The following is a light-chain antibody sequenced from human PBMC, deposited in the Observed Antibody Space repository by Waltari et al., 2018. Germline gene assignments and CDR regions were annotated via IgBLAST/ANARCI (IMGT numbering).Light chain of an antibody. CDR1: QSILSTSNNKNY. Sequence: DIVMTQSPDSLAVSLGERATINCKSSQSILSTSNNKNYLVWYQQKPGQPPKLLIYWASTRESGVPDRFSGSGSGTDFTLTISCLQSEDFATYYCQQYYSYPPTFGGGTKVEIK. CDR3: QQYYSYPPT. CDR2: WAS. J-gene: IGKJ4*01. V-gene: IGKV4-1*01.